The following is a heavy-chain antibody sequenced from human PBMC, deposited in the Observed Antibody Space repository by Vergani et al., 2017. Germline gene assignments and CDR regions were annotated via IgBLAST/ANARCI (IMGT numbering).Heavy chain of an antibody. CDR2: ISGSGGNT. CDR3: AKARDPNCKGGNCYSYYYGLDL. J-gene: IGHJ6*02. V-gene: IGHV3-23*01. CDR1: GFTFSSYA. Sequence: EVQLLESGGGLVQPGGSLRLSCGASGFTFSSYAMTWVRQAPGKGLEWVSAISGSGGNTFYTDSVTGRFTISRDNSKDTLYLQMNSLRVEDTAIYYCAKARDPNCKGGNCYSYYYGLDLWGQGTTVTVSS. D-gene: IGHD2-15*01.